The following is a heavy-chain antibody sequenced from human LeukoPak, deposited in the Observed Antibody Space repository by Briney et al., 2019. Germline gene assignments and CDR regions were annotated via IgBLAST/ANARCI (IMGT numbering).Heavy chain of an antibody. CDR2: IRFDGSYK. D-gene: IGHD6-6*01. V-gene: IGHV3-30*02. Sequence: GGSLRLSCAASGFTFSSYGMHWVRQAPGKGLEWVAFIRFDGSYKYYADSVKGRFTISRDNSKNTLYLQLNSLRAEDTAVYYCVKGEYNSSPFDYWGQGTLVTVSS. CDR3: VKGEYNSSPFDY. J-gene: IGHJ4*02. CDR1: GFTFSSYG.